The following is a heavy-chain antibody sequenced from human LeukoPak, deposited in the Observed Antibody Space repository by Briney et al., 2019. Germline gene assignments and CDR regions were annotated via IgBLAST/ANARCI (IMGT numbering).Heavy chain of an antibody. CDR1: GYTFTSYA. V-gene: IGHV1-3*01. J-gene: IGHJ4*02. Sequence: ASVKVSCKASGYTFTSYAVHWVRQAPGQRLEWMGWINAGNGNTKYSQKFQARVTITRDTSASTAYMELSSLRSEDTAVYYCARESQEGAFDYWGQGTLVTVSS. CDR3: ARESQEGAFDY. CDR2: INAGNGNT.